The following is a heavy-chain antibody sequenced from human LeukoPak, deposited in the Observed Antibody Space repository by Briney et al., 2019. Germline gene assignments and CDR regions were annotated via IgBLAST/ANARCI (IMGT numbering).Heavy chain of an antibody. CDR1: GFTFSSYG. CDR2: IWYDGSNK. D-gene: IGHD6-13*01. V-gene: IGHV3-33*01. CDR3: ARALYSSSLTWFDP. J-gene: IGHJ5*02. Sequence: GGSLRLSCAASGFTFSSYGMHWVRQAPGKGLEWVAVIWYDGSNKYYADSVKGRFTISRDNSKSTLYLQMNSLRAEDTAVYYCARALYSSSLTWFDPWGQGTLVTVSS.